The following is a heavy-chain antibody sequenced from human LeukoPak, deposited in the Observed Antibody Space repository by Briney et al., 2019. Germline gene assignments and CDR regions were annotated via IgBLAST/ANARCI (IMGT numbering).Heavy chain of an antibody. CDR1: GGTFSSYA. J-gene: IGHJ4*02. CDR3: ARVGPFSSTDY. V-gene: IGHV1-69*04. D-gene: IGHD6-6*01. CDR2: IIPIFGIA. Sequence: SVKVSCKASGGTFSSYAISWVRQAPGQGLEWIGRIIPIFGIANYAQKFQGRVTITADKSTSTAYMELSSLRSEDTAVYYCARVGPFSSTDYWGQGTLVTVSS.